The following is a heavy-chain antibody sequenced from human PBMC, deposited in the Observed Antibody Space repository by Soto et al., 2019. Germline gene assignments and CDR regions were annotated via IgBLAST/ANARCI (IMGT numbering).Heavy chain of an antibody. CDR1: GFTFTSSA. Sequence: SVKVSCKASGFTFTSSAVQWVRQARGQRLEWIGWIVVGSGNTNYAQKFQERVTITRDMSTSTAYMELSSLRSEDTAVYYCASGWFDVLIGYSKDNYYSGMAVWGQGTTVTVSS. V-gene: IGHV1-58*01. J-gene: IGHJ6*02. D-gene: IGHD3-9*01. CDR3: ASGWFDVLIGYSKDNYYSGMAV. CDR2: IVVGSGNT.